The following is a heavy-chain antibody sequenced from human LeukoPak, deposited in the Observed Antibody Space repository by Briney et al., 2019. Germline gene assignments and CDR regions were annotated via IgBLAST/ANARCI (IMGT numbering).Heavy chain of an antibody. CDR3: AKDRAQQLVLDF. D-gene: IGHD6-13*01. CDR2: IIGSGSST. CDR1: GFTFSSYA. V-gene: IGHV3-23*01. J-gene: IGHJ4*02. Sequence: PGGSLRLSCAASGFTFSSYAMSWVRQPPGEGLEWVSAIIGSGSSTDYADSVKGRFTISRDNSKNTLLLQMNSVRAEDTAVYYCAKDRAQQLVLDFWGQGTLVTVSP.